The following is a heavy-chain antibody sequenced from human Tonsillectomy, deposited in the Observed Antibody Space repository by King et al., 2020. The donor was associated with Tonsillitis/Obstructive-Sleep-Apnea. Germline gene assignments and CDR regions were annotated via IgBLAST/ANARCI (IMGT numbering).Heavy chain of an antibody. CDR2: ISGDGGST. D-gene: IGHD4-17*01. CDR3: AKFPYGDYEGGWFDH. Sequence: VQLVESGGGVVQPGGSLRLSCAASGFTFDDYAMHWVRQAPGKGLEWVSLISGDGGSTYYADSVKGRFTISRDNSKNSLYMQMNSLRTEDTALYYCAKFPYGDYEGGWFDHWGQGTLVTVSS. J-gene: IGHJ5*02. V-gene: IGHV3-43*02. CDR1: GFTFDDYA.